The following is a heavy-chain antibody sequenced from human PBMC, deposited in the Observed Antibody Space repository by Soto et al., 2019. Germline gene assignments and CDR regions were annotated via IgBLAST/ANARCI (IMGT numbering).Heavy chain of an antibody. CDR1: GGTFSSYA. D-gene: IGHD3-9*01. J-gene: IGHJ6*02. CDR3: AGQIRVLAGGSYKAYYNYYGMDV. Sequence: ASVNVSCKASGGTFSSYALSWVRQGAGQGLQWMGGIIPIFGTANYAQKFQGRVTITADESTSTAYMELSSLRSEDTAVYYCAGQIRVLAGGSYKAYYNYYGMDVWGQGTTVTVSS. CDR2: IIPIFGTA. V-gene: IGHV1-69*13.